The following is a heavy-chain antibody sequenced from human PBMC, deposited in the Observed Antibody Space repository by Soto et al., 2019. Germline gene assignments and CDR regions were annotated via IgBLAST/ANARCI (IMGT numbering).Heavy chain of an antibody. CDR3: XXGNLSFDFDS. CDR2: ISGDGINT. CDR1: GFNFGFFG. J-gene: IGHJ4*02. V-gene: IGHV3-30*03. D-gene: IGHD1-26*01. Sequence: QIQLVESGGDVVQPGTSLRLSCAASGFNFGFFGMHWVRQAPGKGLEWVAFISGDGINTQYADSVRGRFTLSGDYSRXXXXXXXXXXXXXXXXXXXXXXGNLSFDFDSWGLGTLVTVSS.